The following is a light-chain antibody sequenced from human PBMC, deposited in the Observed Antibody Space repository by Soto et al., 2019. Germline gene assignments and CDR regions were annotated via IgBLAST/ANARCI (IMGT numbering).Light chain of an antibody. CDR1: QSISSW. CDR2: KAS. Sequence: IQMTPSPSTLSASVGDRVTITCRASQSISSWLAWYQQKPGKAPKLLIYKASSLESGVPSRFSGSGSGTEFTLTISSLQPDDFATYYCQQSFTFGPGTKVDIK. CDR3: QQSFT. V-gene: IGKV1-5*03. J-gene: IGKJ3*01.